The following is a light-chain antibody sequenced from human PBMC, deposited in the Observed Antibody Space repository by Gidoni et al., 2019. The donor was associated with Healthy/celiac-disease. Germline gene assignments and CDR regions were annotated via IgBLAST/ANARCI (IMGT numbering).Light chain of an antibody. J-gene: IGLJ3*02. V-gene: IGLV2-14*01. CDR1: SSDVGGYNY. Sequence: QSAPTQPASVSGSPGPSITTSCTGNSSDVGGYNYVTWYQQHPGKAPKLMIYEVSNQPTGVSKRFSGSKSGNTASLTISGLQAEDEADYYCSSYTSSSTLEGVFGGGTKLTVL. CDR3: SSYTSSSTLEGV. CDR2: EVS.